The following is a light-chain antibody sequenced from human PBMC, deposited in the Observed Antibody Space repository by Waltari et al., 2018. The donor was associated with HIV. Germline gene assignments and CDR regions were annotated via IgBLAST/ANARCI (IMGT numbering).Light chain of an antibody. CDR2: LGP. J-gene: IGKJ2*01. CDR1: QRLLHRNGYNY. V-gene: IGKV2-28*01. Sequence: DFVMTQSPLSLPVTPGEPASISCRSSQRLLHRNGYNYLDWYLQKPGQSPQLLIYLGPNRAAVVPDRFSGRGSGTDFTLKISRVEAEDVGVYYCMQALQSPFTFGQGTRLEIK. CDR3: MQALQSPFT.